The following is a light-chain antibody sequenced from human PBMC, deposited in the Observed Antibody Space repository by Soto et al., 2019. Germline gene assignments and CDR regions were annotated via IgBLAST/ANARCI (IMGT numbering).Light chain of an antibody. CDR1: QSISIW. J-gene: IGKJ1*01. CDR2: KAS. Sequence: DIQMTQSPSTLSASVGDRVTITCRASQSISIWLAWYQQKPGKAPKLLISKASSLESGVPSRFSGSGSGTEFTLTINSLQPDDFATYYCQQYNSDSTFGQGTKVEIK. CDR3: QQYNSDST. V-gene: IGKV1-5*03.